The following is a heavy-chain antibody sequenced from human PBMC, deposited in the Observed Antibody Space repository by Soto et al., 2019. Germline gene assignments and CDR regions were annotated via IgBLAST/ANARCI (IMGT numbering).Heavy chain of an antibody. CDR1: GGTFSSNT. CDR2: IIPILGIA. J-gene: IGHJ4*02. CDR3: ATVGYMYTSFDY. Sequence: QVHLVQSGAEVKKPGSSVKVSCKASGGTFSSNTMSWVRQAPGQGLEWMGRIIPILGIANYAQKFQDRITINTDKSTSTAYMELSSLRSEDTAVYYCATVGYMYTSFDYWGQGTLVIVSS. D-gene: IGHD5-18*01. V-gene: IGHV1-69*02.